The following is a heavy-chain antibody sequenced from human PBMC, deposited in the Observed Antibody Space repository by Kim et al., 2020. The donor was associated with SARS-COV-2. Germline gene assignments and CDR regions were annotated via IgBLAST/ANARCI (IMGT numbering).Heavy chain of an antibody. CDR3: AKVHQRWLQSGLIDY. V-gene: IGHV3-30*18. CDR2: ISYDGSNK. D-gene: IGHD5-12*01. Sequence: GGSLRLSCAASGFTFSSYGMHWVRQAPGKGLEWVAVISYDGSNKYYADSVKGRFTISRDNSKNTLYLQMNSLRAEDTAVYYCAKVHQRWLQSGLIDYWGQGTLVTVSS. J-gene: IGHJ4*02. CDR1: GFTFSSYG.